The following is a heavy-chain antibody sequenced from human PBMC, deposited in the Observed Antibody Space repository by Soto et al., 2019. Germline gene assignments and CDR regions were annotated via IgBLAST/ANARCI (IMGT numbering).Heavy chain of an antibody. CDR1: GDTFNFYT. CDR2: FNPIGTMS. Sequence: QVQLVQSGADVKKPGSSVKVSCKASGDTFNFYTINWVRQAPGLGLEWIGRFNPIGTMSNYAQKFEGRVRITADKATSTAYMELSSLRAEDTGMSYCATRYGSGYRAVDFWGQGALVTVAS. CDR3: ATRYGSGYRAVDF. J-gene: IGHJ4*02. V-gene: IGHV1-69*02. D-gene: IGHD3-10*01.